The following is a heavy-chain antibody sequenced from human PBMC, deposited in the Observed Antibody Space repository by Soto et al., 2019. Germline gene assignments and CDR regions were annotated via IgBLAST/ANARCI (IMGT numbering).Heavy chain of an antibody. Sequence: SETLCLTCAVYGGSFSGYYWSWIRQPPGKGLEWIGEINHSGSTNYNPSLKSRVTISVDTSKNQFSLKLSSVTAADTAVYYCARGRYVVDYWGQGTLVTVSS. V-gene: IGHV4-34*01. D-gene: IGHD3-16*01. CDR2: INHSGST. J-gene: IGHJ4*02. CDR1: GGSFSGYY. CDR3: ARGRYVVDY.